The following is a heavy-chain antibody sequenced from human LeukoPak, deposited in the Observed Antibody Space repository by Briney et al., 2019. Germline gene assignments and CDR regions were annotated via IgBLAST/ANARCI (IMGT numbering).Heavy chain of an antibody. CDR3: ARALPHRRLMDTTMEQHWFDP. D-gene: IGHD5-18*01. Sequence: ASVKVSCKASGYIFTSYFMHWVRQAPGQGLEWMGLVNPSGGSTRYAQKFQGRVTMTRDMSTSTVYMELSSLRSEDTAVYYCARALPHRRLMDTTMEQHWFDPWGQGTLVTVSS. J-gene: IGHJ5*02. CDR2: VNPSGGST. V-gene: IGHV1-46*01. CDR1: GYIFTSYF.